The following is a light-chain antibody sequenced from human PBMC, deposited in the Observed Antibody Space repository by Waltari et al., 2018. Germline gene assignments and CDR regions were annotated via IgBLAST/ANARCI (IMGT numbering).Light chain of an antibody. CDR2: DAS. CDR1: QSVSSY. Sequence: ELVLTQSPATLSLSPDERATPSCRASQSVSSYLDWYQQKPEQAPKLLIYDASSWATGIPARFSGSGSGTDFTLTISSLEPEDFAVYYCQQRSSWPIFTFGPGTKVDIK. V-gene: IGKV3-11*01. CDR3: QQRSSWPIFT. J-gene: IGKJ3*01.